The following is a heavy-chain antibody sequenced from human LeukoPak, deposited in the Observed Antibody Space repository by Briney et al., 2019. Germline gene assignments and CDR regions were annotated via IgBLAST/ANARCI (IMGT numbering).Heavy chain of an antibody. J-gene: IGHJ4*02. CDR1: GGSISSGSYY. CDR2: IYTSGST. D-gene: IGHD2-2*01. Sequence: SQTLSLTCTASGGSISSGSYYWSWIRQPAGKGLEWIGRIYTSGSTNYNPSLKSRVTISVDTSKNQFSLKLSSVTAADTAVYYCARVGVVPAATVYWGQGTLVAVSS. V-gene: IGHV4-61*02. CDR3: ARVGVVPAATVY.